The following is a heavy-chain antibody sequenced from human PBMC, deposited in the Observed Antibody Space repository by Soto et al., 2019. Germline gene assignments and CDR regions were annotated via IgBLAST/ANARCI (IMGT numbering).Heavy chain of an antibody. Sequence: RALRLSCAASGFTFSSYSMNWVRQATGKGLEWVSYISSSSSTIYYADSVKGRFTISRDNAKNSLYLQMNSLRDEDTAVYYCARARVRSYYGFAYYYGMDVWGQGTTVTVSS. D-gene: IGHD1-26*01. V-gene: IGHV3-48*02. CDR1: GFTFSSYS. J-gene: IGHJ6*02. CDR2: ISSSSSTI. CDR3: ARARVRSYYGFAYYYGMDV.